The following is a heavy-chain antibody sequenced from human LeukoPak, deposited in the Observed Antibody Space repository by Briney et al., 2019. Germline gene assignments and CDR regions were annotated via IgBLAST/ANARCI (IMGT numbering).Heavy chain of an antibody. V-gene: IGHV4-59*01. CDR1: GGSISSYY. J-gene: IGHJ4*02. Sequence: SETLSLTCTVSGGSISSYYWSWIRQPPGKGLEWIGYIYYSGSTNYNPSLKSRVTISVDTSKNQFSLKLSSVTAADTAVYYSARAHGDYLFDYWGQGTLVTVSS. CDR3: ARAHGDYLFDY. D-gene: IGHD4-17*01. CDR2: IYYSGST.